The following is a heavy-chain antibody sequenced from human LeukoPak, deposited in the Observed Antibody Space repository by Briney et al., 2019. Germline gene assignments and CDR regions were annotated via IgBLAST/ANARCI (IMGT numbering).Heavy chain of an antibody. J-gene: IGHJ6*02. Sequence: PGGSLRLSCAASGFTFSSYAMSWVRQAPGKGLEWVSAISGSGGSTYYADSVKGRFTISRDNSKNTLYLQMNSLRAEDTAVYYCAKAGSSWYSYYYGMDVWGQGTTVTVSS. V-gene: IGHV3-23*01. CDR1: GFTFSSYA. CDR3: AKAGSSWYSYYYGMDV. CDR2: ISGSGGST. D-gene: IGHD6-13*01.